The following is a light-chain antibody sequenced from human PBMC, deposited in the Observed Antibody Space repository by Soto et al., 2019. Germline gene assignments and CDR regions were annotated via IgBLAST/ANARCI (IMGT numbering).Light chain of an antibody. J-gene: IGKJ2*01. CDR2: GAS. CDR3: QHYNNWPSMYT. CDR1: QSVSRN. Sequence: RAMTQSPATLSVSPGERATLSCRASQSVSRNLAWYQQKPGQAPRLLIYGASIRATGVPARFSGSGSGTDFTVTISSLQSEDFAIYYCQHYNNWPSMYTFGQGNNLEIK. V-gene: IGKV3-15*01.